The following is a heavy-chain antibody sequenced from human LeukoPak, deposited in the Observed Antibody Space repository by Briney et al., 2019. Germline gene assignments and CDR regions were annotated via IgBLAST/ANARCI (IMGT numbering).Heavy chain of an antibody. CDR2: IYYSGST. V-gene: IGHV4-31*03. D-gene: IGHD3-22*01. J-gene: IGHJ4*02. CDR1: GGSISSGGYY. CDR3: ARGDYYDSSGYGHLPYFDY. Sequence: SETLSLTCTVSGGSISSGGYYWSWIRQHPGKGLEWIGYIYYSGSTYYNPSLKSRVTISVDTSKNQFSLKLSPVTAADTAVYYCARGDYYDSSGYGHLPYFDYWGQGTLVTVSS.